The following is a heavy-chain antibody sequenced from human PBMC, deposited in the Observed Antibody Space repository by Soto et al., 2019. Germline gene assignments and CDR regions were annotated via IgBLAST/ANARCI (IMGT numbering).Heavy chain of an antibody. J-gene: IGHJ4*02. D-gene: IGHD3-16*01. Sequence: GGSLRLSCAASGFTFSSYAMHWVRQAPGKGLEWVAVISYDGSNKYYADSVKGRFTISRDNSKNTLYLQMNSLRAEDTAVYYCAGHSTGLFDYWGQGTLVTVSS. CDR3: AGHSTGLFDY. CDR2: ISYDGSNK. CDR1: GFTFSSYA. V-gene: IGHV3-30-3*01.